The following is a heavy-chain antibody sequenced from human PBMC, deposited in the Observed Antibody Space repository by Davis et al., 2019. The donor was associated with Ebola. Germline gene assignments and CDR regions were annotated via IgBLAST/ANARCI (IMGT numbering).Heavy chain of an antibody. CDR3: ATSHSSSSPFDY. CDR1: GFSFSSSA. D-gene: IGHD6-6*01. V-gene: IGHV3-30*03. CDR2: ISYDGSNI. J-gene: IGHJ4*02. Sequence: GESLKISCAASGFSFSSSAMHWVRQSPGKGLEWAAVISYDGSNIFYADSVKGRFTISRDNSKNIVYLQMNSLRPEDTAVYSCATSHSSSSPFDYWGQGILVAVSS.